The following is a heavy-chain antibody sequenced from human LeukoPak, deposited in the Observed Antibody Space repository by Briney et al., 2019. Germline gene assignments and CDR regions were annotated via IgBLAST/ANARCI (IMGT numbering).Heavy chain of an antibody. V-gene: IGHV3-53*01. Sequence: PGGSLRLSCAASGFTVGNNYMSWVRQAPGKGLEWVSVIYSGGTANYADSVKGRFTISRDISKNTLYLQMNSLRVEDTAVYYCAKLDYGSGSFFDYWGQGTLVTVSS. J-gene: IGHJ4*02. CDR2: IYSGGTA. CDR3: AKLDYGSGSFFDY. D-gene: IGHD3-10*01. CDR1: GFTVGNNY.